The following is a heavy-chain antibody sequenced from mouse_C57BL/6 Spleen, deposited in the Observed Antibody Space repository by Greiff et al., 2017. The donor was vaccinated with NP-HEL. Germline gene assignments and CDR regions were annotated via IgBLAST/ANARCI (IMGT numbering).Heavy chain of an antibody. J-gene: IGHJ3*01. CDR2: ISDGCSYT. Sequence: EVKLVESGGGLVKPGGSLKLSCAASGFTFSNYAMSWVRQTPEKRLEWVASISDGCSYTYYPDNVKGRFTISRDNAKNNLYLQMSHLKSEETAMYYCGGCRRIAYWGQGTLVTVSA. V-gene: IGHV5-4*03. CDR3: GGCRRIAY. CDR1: GFTFSNYA.